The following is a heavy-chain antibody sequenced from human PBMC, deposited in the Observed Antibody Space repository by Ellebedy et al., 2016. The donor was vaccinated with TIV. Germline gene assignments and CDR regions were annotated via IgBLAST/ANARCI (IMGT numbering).Heavy chain of an antibody. Sequence: GESLKISCAASGFTFSGYWMSWVRQAPGKGLEWVANIEEDGSEEYYVDSLKGRFTIARDNAKKSLYLQMRNLRAEDTAVFYCARAGGRHSTGSGFYWGQGTRVTVST. CDR2: IEEDGSEE. CDR1: GFTFSGYW. D-gene: IGHD2-2*01. CDR3: ARAGGRHSTGSGFY. V-gene: IGHV3-7*03. J-gene: IGHJ4*02.